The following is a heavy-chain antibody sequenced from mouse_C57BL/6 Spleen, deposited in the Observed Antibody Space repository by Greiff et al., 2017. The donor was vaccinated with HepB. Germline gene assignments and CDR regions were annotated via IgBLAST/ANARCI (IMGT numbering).Heavy chain of an antibody. CDR2: INPNNGGT. CDR1: GYTFTDYN. CDR3: ATLDGYPPYYYAMDY. J-gene: IGHJ4*01. Sequence: EVKLVESGPELVKPGASVKMSCKASGYTFTDYNMHWVKQSHGKSLEWIGYINPNNGGTSYNQKFKGKATLTVNKSSSTAYMELRSLTSEDSAVYYCATLDGYPPYYYAMDYWGQGTSVTVSS. V-gene: IGHV1-22*01. D-gene: IGHD2-3*01.